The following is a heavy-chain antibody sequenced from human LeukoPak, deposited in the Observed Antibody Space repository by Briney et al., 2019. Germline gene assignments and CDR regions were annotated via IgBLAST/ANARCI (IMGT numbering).Heavy chain of an antibody. D-gene: IGHD1-26*01. CDR2: IKSKTDGGAT. V-gene: IGHV3-15*01. CDR3: TTAELPLLDY. J-gene: IGHJ4*02. Sequence: GGSLRLSCAASGFIFSSYWMTWVRQAPGKGLEWVGRIKSKTDGGATDYAAPVKGRFTISRDDSKNTLYLQMNSLKTEDTAVYYCTTAELPLLDYWGQGTLVTVSS. CDR1: GFIFSSYW.